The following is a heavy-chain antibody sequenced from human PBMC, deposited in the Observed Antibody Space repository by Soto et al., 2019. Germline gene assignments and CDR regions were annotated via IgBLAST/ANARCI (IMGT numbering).Heavy chain of an antibody. D-gene: IGHD2-21*02. Sequence: PGGSLRLSCTASGFTFGDYAMSWFRQAPGKGLEWVGFIRSKAYGGTTEYAASVKGRFTISRDDSKSIAYLQMNSLKAEDTAVYYCTRVAYCGGDCYSVGYWYFDLWGRGTLVTVSS. CDR2: IRSKAYGGTT. V-gene: IGHV3-49*03. J-gene: IGHJ2*01. CDR3: TRVAYCGGDCYSVGYWYFDL. CDR1: GFTFGDYA.